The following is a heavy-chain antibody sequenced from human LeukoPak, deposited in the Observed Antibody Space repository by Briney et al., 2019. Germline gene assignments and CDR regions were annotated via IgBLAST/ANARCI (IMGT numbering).Heavy chain of an antibody. CDR2: ISGSGGIT. Sequence: GGSLRLSCAASGFTFSSYSMNWVRQAPGKGLEWVSAISGSGGITYYADSVKGRFTISRDNSKNTLYLQMNSLSPEDTAVYFCAKRDSIVATTGTDYWGQGTLVTVSS. D-gene: IGHD5-12*01. CDR1: GFTFSSYS. V-gene: IGHV3-23*01. J-gene: IGHJ4*02. CDR3: AKRDSIVATTGTDY.